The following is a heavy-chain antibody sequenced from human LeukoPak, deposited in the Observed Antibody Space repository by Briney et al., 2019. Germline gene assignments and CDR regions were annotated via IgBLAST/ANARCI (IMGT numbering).Heavy chain of an antibody. Sequence: GGSLRLSCAASGFTFSKYWMSWVRQAPRKGLECVANINQDGSEKKYVDSVKGRFTISRDNAKNSLYLQMNSLRAEDTAVYYCARATYYYDSSGYYSNWLDPWGQGTLVTVSS. V-gene: IGHV3-7*01. CDR3: ARATYYYDSSGYYSNWLDP. CDR2: INQDGSEK. CDR1: GFTFSKYW. J-gene: IGHJ5*02. D-gene: IGHD3-22*01.